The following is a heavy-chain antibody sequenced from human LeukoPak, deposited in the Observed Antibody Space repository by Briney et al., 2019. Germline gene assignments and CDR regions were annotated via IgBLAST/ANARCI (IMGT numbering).Heavy chain of an antibody. CDR3: ARDFWGNRGSINWFDP. J-gene: IGHJ5*02. V-gene: IGHV4-61*02. CDR1: GGSISSGSYY. D-gene: IGHD3-16*01. Sequence: SETLSLTCTVSGGSISSGSYYWSWIRQPAGKGLEWIGRIYTSGSTNYNPSLKSRVTISVDTSKNQFSLQLYSVTPEDTAVYYCARDFWGNRGSINWFDPWGQGSLVTVSS. CDR2: IYTSGST.